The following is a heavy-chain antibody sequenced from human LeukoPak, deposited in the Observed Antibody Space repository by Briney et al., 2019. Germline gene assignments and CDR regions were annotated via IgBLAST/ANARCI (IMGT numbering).Heavy chain of an antibody. CDR3: AGPVGYDSSGYYGFDY. D-gene: IGHD3-22*01. J-gene: IGHJ4*02. CDR2: IYPGDSDT. Sequence: GESLKISCKGSGYSFTSYWIGWVRQMPGKGLEWMGIIYPGDSDTRYSPSFQGQVTISADKSISTAYLQRSSLKASDTAMYYCAGPVGYDSSGYYGFDYWGQGTLVTVSS. CDR1: GYSFTSYW. V-gene: IGHV5-51*01.